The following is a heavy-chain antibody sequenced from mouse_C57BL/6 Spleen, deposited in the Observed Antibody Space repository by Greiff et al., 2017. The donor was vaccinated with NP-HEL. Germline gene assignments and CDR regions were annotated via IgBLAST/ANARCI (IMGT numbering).Heavy chain of an antibody. CDR2: IDPEDGET. Sequence: VQLQQPGAELVRPGTSVKLSCKASGYTFTSYYMHWVKQRTEQGLEWIGRIDPEDGETKYAPKFQGKATITADTSSTTAYLQLSSLTSEDTAVDYCARSWDGNYFDYWGQGTTLTVSS. CDR1: GYTFTSYY. V-gene: IGHV14-2*01. J-gene: IGHJ2*01. CDR3: ARSWDGNYFDY. D-gene: IGHD4-1*01.